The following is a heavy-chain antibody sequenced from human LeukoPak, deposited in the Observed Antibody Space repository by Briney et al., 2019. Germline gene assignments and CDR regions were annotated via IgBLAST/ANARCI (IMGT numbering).Heavy chain of an antibody. J-gene: IGHJ5*02. D-gene: IGHD3-10*01. CDR2: INHSGST. Sequence: PSETLSLTCTVSGGSISSYYWSWIRQPPGKGLEWIGEINHSGSTNYNPSLKSRVTISVDTSKNQFSLKLSSVTAADTAVYYCARRRSGSYYKVGWFDPWGQGTLVTVSS. V-gene: IGHV4-34*01. CDR1: GGSISSYY. CDR3: ARRRSGSYYKVGWFDP.